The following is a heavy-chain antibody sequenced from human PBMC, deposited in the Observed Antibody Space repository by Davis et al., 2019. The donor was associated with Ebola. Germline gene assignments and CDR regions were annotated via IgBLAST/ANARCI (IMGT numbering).Heavy chain of an antibody. J-gene: IGHJ4*02. CDR3: ARVSRRPFLRSQEVGYFDY. CDR1: GFTFDDYG. Sequence: GESLKISCAASGFTFDDYGMSWVRQAPGKGLEWVSGINWNGGSTGYADSVKGRFTISRDNAKNSLYLQMNSLRAEDTALYYCARVSRRPFLRSQEVGYFDYWGQGTLVTVSS. CDR2: INWNGGST. D-gene: IGHD1-26*01. V-gene: IGHV3-20*04.